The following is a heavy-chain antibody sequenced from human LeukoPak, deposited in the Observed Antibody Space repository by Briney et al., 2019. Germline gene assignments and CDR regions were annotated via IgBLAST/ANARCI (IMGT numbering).Heavy chain of an antibody. Sequence: GGSLRLSCAASGFTFSTYVMTWVRQTPGKGLEWVSAIGADGRSTDYADSVKGRFTISRDISKNTLFLQVNSLRAEDTALYYCTTRVGGTPDHWGLGTLVTVSS. V-gene: IGHV3-23*01. CDR1: GFTFSTYV. CDR2: IGADGRST. J-gene: IGHJ5*02. D-gene: IGHD1-26*01. CDR3: TTRVGGTPDH.